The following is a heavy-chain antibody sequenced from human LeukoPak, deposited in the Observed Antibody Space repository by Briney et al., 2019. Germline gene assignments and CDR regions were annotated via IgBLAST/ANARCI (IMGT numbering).Heavy chain of an antibody. CDR2: IQNSART. V-gene: IGHV4-59*01. D-gene: IGHD4-11*01. CDR3: ATDYSNFYGMDV. CDR1: GGSISSDY. Sequence: SETLSLTCTVSGGSISSDYWSWIRQPPGKGLEWIGYIQNSARTNYNPSLESRVTISVDSSKDQFSLRLSSVTAADTAVYYCATDYSNFYGMDVWGQGTTVTVSS. J-gene: IGHJ6*02.